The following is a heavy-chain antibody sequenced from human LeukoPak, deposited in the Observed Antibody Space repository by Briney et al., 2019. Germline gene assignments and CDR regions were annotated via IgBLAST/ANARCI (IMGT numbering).Heavy chain of an antibody. CDR3: ARDCSTTSCLRF. Sequence: PSETLSLTCTVSGGSISSYYWSWIRQPAGKGLEWIGRIYTSGSTNYNPSLKSRVTISVDTSKNQFSLKLSSVTAADTAMYYCARDCSTTSCLRFWGQGTLVTVSS. CDR2: IYTSGST. D-gene: IGHD2-2*01. CDR1: GGSISSYY. J-gene: IGHJ4*02. V-gene: IGHV4-4*07.